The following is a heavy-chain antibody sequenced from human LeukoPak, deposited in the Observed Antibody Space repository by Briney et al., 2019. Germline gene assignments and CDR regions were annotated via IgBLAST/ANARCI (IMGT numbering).Heavy chain of an antibody. V-gene: IGHV3-23*01. J-gene: IGHJ4*02. CDR2: ISGSGGST. CDR3: PPTMGRFGESSDY. D-gene: IGHD3-10*01. CDR1: GFTFSSYA. Sequence: PGGSLRLSCAASGFTFSSYAMSWVRQAPGKGLEWASAISGSGGSTYHADSVKGRFTISRDNSKNTLYLQMNSLRAEDTAVYYCPPTMGRFGESSDYWGQGTLVTVSS.